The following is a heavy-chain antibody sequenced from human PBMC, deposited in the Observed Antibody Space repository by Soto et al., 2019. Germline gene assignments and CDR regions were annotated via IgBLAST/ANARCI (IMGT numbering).Heavy chain of an antibody. CDR1: GGSVSVYY. CDR2: IYASGSP. V-gene: IGHV4-59*02. CDR3: ARGVGSSNPHY. J-gene: IGHJ4*02. D-gene: IGHD4-4*01. Sequence: SETLSLTCTVSGGSVSVYYWSWIRQSTGQGLEWIGYIYASGSPYYNPSLRSRVTISADTSKNQISLKLTSPTAADTAVYYCARGVGSSNPHYWGRGTLVTVSS.